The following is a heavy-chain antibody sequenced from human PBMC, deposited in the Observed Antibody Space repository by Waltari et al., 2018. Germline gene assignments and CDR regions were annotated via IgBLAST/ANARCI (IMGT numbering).Heavy chain of an antibody. D-gene: IGHD6-19*01. V-gene: IGHV3-23*01. CDR1: GFTFSSYA. Sequence: EVQLLESGGGLVQPGGSLRLSCAASGFTFSSYAMSWVRQAPGKGLVWVSAISGSGGSTYYADSVKGRFTISRDNSKNTLYLQMNSLRAEDTAVYYCANLYSSGWYGYWGQGTLVTVSS. CDR2: ISGSGGST. CDR3: ANLYSSGWYGY. J-gene: IGHJ4*02.